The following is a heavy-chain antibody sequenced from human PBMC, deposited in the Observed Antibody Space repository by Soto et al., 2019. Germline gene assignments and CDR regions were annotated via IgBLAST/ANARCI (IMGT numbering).Heavy chain of an antibody. Sequence: EVQLLESGGGLVQPGGSLRLSCAASGFTFSSYAMSWVRQAPGKGLEWVSAISGSGGSTYYADSVKGRFTISRDNSKNTLYLQINSLRAEDTAVYYCAKGSVPAYSNSWYFDWGQGTLVTVSS. V-gene: IGHV3-23*01. D-gene: IGHD6-13*01. CDR2: ISGSGGST. CDR1: GFTFSSYA. J-gene: IGHJ4*02. CDR3: AKGSVPAYSNSWYFD.